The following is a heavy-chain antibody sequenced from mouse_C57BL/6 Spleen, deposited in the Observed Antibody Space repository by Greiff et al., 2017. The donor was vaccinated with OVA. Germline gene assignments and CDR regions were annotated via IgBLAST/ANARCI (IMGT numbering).Heavy chain of an antibody. CDR1: GFTFSDYG. CDR2: ISSGSSTI. Sequence: EVKVVESGGGLVKPGGSLKLSCAASGFTFSDYGMHWVRQAPEKGLEWVAYISSGSSTIYYAATVKGRFTISRDNATNTLFLQMTSLRSEDTAMYYCARPLWDALFDYWGQGTTLTVSS. D-gene: IGHD4-1*01. V-gene: IGHV5-17*01. J-gene: IGHJ2*01. CDR3: ARPLWDALFDY.